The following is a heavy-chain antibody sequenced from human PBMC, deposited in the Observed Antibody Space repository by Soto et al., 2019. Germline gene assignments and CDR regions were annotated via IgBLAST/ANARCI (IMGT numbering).Heavy chain of an antibody. Sequence: SLRLSCAASGFTFSSYWMSWVRQAPGKGLEWVANIKQDGSEKYYVDSVKGRFTISRDNAKNSLYLQMNSLRAEDTAMYYCASCARGEVSSSPGDYYYGMDVWGQGTTVTVSS. D-gene: IGHD6-6*01. CDR1: GFTFSSYW. V-gene: IGHV3-7*03. J-gene: IGHJ6*02. CDR2: IKQDGSEK. CDR3: ASCARGEVSSSPGDYYYGMDV.